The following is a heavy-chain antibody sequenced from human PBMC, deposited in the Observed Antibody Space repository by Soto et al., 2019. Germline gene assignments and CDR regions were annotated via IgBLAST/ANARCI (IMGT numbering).Heavy chain of an antibody. Sequence: QVQLQESGPGLVKPSETLSLTCTVSGGSVSSGNYYWSWIRQPPGKGLEGIGYFYYTGGTNYNPSLQSRVTLSVDASKNQFSLRLSSLTAADTAVYYCARSMHYSDGSNYSPFDYWGQGTLVTVSS. CDR1: GGSVSSGNYY. CDR2: FYYTGGT. D-gene: IGHD3-22*01. CDR3: ARSMHYSDGSNYSPFDY. J-gene: IGHJ4*02. V-gene: IGHV4-61*01.